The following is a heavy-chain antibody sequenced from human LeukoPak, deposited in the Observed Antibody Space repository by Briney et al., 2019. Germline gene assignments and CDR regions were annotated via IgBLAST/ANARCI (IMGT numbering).Heavy chain of an antibody. J-gene: IGHJ4*02. D-gene: IGHD4-17*01. V-gene: IGHV4-30-2*01. CDR2: IYHSGST. CDR1: GGSISSGDYS. Sequence: PSETLSLTCTVSGGSISSGDYSWSWIRQPPGKGLEWIGYIYHSGSTYYNPSLKSRVTISVDRSKNQFSLKLSSVTAADTAVYYCARDTGGDYDRRFDYWGQGTLVTVSS. CDR3: ARDTGGDYDRRFDY.